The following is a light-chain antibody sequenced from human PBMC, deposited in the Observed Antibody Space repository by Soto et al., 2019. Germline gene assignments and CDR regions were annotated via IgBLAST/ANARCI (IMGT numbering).Light chain of an antibody. J-gene: IGLJ1*01. CDR2: EVS. CDR3: SSYAGINILYI. V-gene: IGLV2-8*01. Sequence: QSVLTQPASVSGSPGQSITISCTGTSRDVGGYDCVSWYQQHPGKAPKLMMYEVSKRPSGVPDRFSGSKSGNTASLTVSGLQPEDEADYYCSSYAGINILYIFGSGTKVTVL. CDR1: SRDVGGYDC.